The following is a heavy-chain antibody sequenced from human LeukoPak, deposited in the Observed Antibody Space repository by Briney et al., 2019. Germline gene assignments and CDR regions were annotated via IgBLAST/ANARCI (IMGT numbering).Heavy chain of an antibody. V-gene: IGHV4-39*07. D-gene: IGHD3-22*01. CDR3: AREGYYYDSRGYYYYYMDV. CDR1: GGSISSSSYY. J-gene: IGHJ6*03. Sequence: SETLSLTCTVSGGSISSSSYYWGWIRQPPGKGLEWIGSIYYSGSTYYNPSLKSRVTISVDTSKNQFSLKLSSVTAADTAVYYCAREGYYYDSRGYYYYYMDVWGKGTTVTVSS. CDR2: IYYSGST.